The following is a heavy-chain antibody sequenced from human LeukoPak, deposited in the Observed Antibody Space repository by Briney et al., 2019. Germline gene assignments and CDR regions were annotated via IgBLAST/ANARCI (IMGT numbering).Heavy chain of an antibody. CDR2: INHSGST. Sequence: PSETLSLTCAVYGGSFSGYYWSWIRQPPGRGLEWIGEINHSGSTNYNPSLKSRVTISVDTSKNQFSLKLSSVTAADTAVYYCARGRLRPDYWGQGTLVTVSS. CDR1: GGSFSGYY. CDR3: ARGRLRPDY. V-gene: IGHV4-34*01. D-gene: IGHD5-12*01. J-gene: IGHJ4*02.